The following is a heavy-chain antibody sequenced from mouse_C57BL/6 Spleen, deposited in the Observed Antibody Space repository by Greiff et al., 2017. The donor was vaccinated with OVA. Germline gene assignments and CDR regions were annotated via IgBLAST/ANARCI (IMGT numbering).Heavy chain of an antibody. D-gene: IGHD3-2*02. CDR1: GYTFTSYW. CDR2: IYPGSGST. CDR3: ARRTAQASMDY. Sequence: VQLQQPGAELVKPGASVKMSCKASGYTFTSYWITWVKQRPGQGLEWIGDIYPGSGSTNYNEKFKSKATLTVDTSSSTAYMQLSSLTSEDSAFYYCARRTAQASMDYWGQGTSVTVSS. V-gene: IGHV1-55*01. J-gene: IGHJ4*01.